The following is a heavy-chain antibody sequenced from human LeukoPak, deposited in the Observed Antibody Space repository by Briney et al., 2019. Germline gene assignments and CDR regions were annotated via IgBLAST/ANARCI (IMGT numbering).Heavy chain of an antibody. D-gene: IGHD3-22*01. Sequence: PSQTLSPTCSVSGGSIGSGIYCSRWIRQPPGKGLEWIGYIFHTGSTSYIPSVKSRVTISVDTSKNQFSLKVSSVTAADTAMYYCVRDGDYYDSGGYGNIWGQGTLVTVSS. CDR1: GGSIGSGIYC. CDR3: VRDGDYYDSGGYGNI. V-gene: IGHV4-30-2*01. CDR2: IFHTGST. J-gene: IGHJ4*02.